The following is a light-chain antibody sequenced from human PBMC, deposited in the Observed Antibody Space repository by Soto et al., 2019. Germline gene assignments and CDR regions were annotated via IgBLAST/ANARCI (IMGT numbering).Light chain of an antibody. CDR3: QQYNSWPPIT. J-gene: IGKJ5*01. CDR1: QGVTTN. Sequence: EILMTQSPATLSVSPGERVTLSCRAGQGVTTNFAWYQQKSGQAPRLLIYDASTRATGIPDRFSGGGSGTEFTLTISSLQSEDFVVYVCQQYNSWPPITFGQGTRLEIK. CDR2: DAS. V-gene: IGKV3-15*01.